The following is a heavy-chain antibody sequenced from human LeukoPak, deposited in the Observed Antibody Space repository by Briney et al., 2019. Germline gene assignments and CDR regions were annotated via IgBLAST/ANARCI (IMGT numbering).Heavy chain of an antibody. V-gene: IGHV4-34*01. J-gene: IGHJ6*04. CDR3: AGGYCSGGSCRRRNYYYGMDV. CDR2: INHSGST. D-gene: IGHD2-15*01. CDR1: GGSFSGYY. Sequence: SETLSPTCAVYGGSFSGYYWSWIRQPPGKGLEWIGEINHSGSTNYNPSLKSRVTISVDTSKNQFSLKLSSVTAADTAVYYCAGGYCSGGSCRRRNYYYGMDVWGKGTTVTVSS.